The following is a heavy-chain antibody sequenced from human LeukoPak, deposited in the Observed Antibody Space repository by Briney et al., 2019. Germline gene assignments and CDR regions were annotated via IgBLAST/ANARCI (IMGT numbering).Heavy chain of an antibody. CDR2: INHSGST. J-gene: IGHJ4*02. Sequence: PSETLSLTCAVYGGSFSGYYWSWIRQPPGKGLEWIGEINHSGSTNYNPSLKSRVTISVDTSKNQFSLKLSSVTAADTAVYYCARAPGYCGSTSCYTRRFDYWGQGTLVTVSS. CDR3: ARAPGYCGSTSCYTRRFDY. D-gene: IGHD2-2*02. CDR1: GGSFSGYY. V-gene: IGHV4-34*01.